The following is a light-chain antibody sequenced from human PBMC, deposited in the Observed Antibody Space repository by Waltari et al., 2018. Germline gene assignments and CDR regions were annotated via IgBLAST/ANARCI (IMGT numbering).Light chain of an antibody. J-gene: IGLJ2*01. CDR3: AAWDYSLNIVL. CDR1: SSNSGKNA. V-gene: IGLV1-44*01. CDR2: SNN. Sequence: QSVLTQPPSASGAPGQRVTISCSGSSSNSGKNAVTRYQQLPGTAPRLLMFSNNQRPSGVPDRFSASKSGTSASLAISGLQSDDEAEYYCAAWDYSLNIVLFGGGTRLTVL.